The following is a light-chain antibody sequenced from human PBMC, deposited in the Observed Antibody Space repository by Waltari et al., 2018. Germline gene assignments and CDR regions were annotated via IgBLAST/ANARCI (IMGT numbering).Light chain of an antibody. CDR3: QKYNSAPYS. V-gene: IGKV1-27*01. Sequence: DIQMTQSPSSLSASVGDRVPITCRASQGISNYLAWYQQKPGKVPKLLIYGASTLQSGVASRFSGSGFGTDFTLTVSSLQPEDVATYYCQKYNSAPYSFGQGTNLEIK. J-gene: IGKJ2*03. CDR1: QGISNY. CDR2: GAS.